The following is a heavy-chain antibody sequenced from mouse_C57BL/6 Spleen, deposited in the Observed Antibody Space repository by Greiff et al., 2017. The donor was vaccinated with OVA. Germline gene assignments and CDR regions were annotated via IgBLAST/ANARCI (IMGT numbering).Heavy chain of an antibody. CDR1: GYSITSGYY. Sequence: EVQLVESGPGLVKPSQSLSLTCSVTGYSITSGYYWNWIRQFPGNKLEWMGYIRYDGSTNYNPSLKNRISITRDTSKNQFFLKLNSVTTEDTATYYCARNYGRGGFAYWGQGTLVTVSA. V-gene: IGHV3-6*01. CDR3: ARNYGRGGFAY. CDR2: IRYDGST. D-gene: IGHD1-1*01. J-gene: IGHJ3*01.